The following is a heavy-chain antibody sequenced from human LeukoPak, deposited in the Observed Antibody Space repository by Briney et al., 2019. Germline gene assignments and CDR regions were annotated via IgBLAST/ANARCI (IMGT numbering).Heavy chain of an antibody. CDR3: ARDTAMVNWYFDL. V-gene: IGHV4-30-2*01. Sequence: SQTLSLTCAVSGGSISSGGYSWSWIRQPPGKGLEWIGYIYHSGSTYYNPSLKSRVTISVDRSKNQFSLKLSSVTAADTAVYHCARDTAMVNWYFDLWGRGTLVTVSS. D-gene: IGHD5-18*01. J-gene: IGHJ2*01. CDR1: GGSISSGGYS. CDR2: IYHSGST.